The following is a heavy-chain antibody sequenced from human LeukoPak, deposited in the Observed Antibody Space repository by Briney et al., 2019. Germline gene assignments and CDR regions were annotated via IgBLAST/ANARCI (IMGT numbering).Heavy chain of an antibody. D-gene: IGHD6-6*01. CDR2: INPKSGGT. Sequence: ASVKVSCKASGYTFTGYYMHWVRQAPGQGLEWMGWINPKSGGTNYAQKFQGRVTMTRETSISTAYMELSRLRSDDTAVYYCARVRVFGSSSSDFDYWGQGTLVTVST. V-gene: IGHV1-2*02. CDR3: ARVRVFGSSSSDFDY. J-gene: IGHJ4*02. CDR1: GYTFTGYY.